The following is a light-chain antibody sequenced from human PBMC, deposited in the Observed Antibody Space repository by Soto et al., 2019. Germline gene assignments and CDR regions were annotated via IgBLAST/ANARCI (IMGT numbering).Light chain of an antibody. CDR2: KAS. J-gene: IGKJ1*01. Sequence: DIQMTQSPSTLSASVGDRVTITCRASQSISSWLAWYQQRPGKAPKLLIYKASSLETGVPSRFSGSGSGTEFTLTISSLQPDDLAAYDCQQYNSSPWTFGQGTKVEIK. CDR1: QSISSW. CDR3: QQYNSSPWT. V-gene: IGKV1-5*03.